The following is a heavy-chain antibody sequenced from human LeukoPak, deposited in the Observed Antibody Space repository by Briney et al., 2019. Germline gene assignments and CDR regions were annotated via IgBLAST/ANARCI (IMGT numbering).Heavy chain of an antibody. V-gene: IGHV3-48*04. CDR1: GFTFSSYS. D-gene: IGHD3-22*01. CDR3: ARGPYYYDSSGAPDY. CDR2: ISSSGSTI. J-gene: IGHJ4*02. Sequence: GGSLRLSCAASGFTFSSYSMNWVRQAPGKGLEWVSYISSSGSTIYYADSVKGRFTISRDNAKNSLYLQMNSLRAEDTAVYYCARGPYYYDSSGAPDYWGQGTLVTVSS.